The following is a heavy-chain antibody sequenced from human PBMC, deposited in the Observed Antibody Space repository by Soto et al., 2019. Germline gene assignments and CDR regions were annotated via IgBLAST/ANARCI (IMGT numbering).Heavy chain of an antibody. V-gene: IGHV3-7*01. CDR3: ASYSGSYFPVGHDR. Sequence: GGSLRLSCVASGFTFSSYWMSWVRQAPGGGLEWVANIKQDGTEIHYVESVKGRFTVFRDNAKKSLYLQMNSLRAEDTAVYFCASYSGSYFPVGHDRWGQGTLVTVSS. CDR1: GFTFSSYW. D-gene: IGHD1-26*01. CDR2: IKQDGTEI. J-gene: IGHJ5*02.